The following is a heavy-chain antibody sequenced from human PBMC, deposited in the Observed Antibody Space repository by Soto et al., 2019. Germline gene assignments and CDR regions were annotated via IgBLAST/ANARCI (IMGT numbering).Heavy chain of an antibody. CDR2: ISGSGGST. CDR1: GLTFSSYV. V-gene: IGHV3-23*01. D-gene: IGHD4-17*01. J-gene: IGHJ5*02. CDR3: AKGEYGDVLVWLDP. Sequence: GGSLRLSCAASGLTFSSYVMTWVRQAPGKGLEWVSAISGSGGSTHYADSVKGRFTISRDNSKNTVYLQLNSLRAEDTAIYYCAKGEYGDVLVWLDPWGQGILVTVSS.